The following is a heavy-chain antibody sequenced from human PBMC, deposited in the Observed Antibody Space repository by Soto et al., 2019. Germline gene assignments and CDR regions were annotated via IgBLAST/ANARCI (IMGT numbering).Heavy chain of an antibody. CDR3: ATSRDTTGYFDH. CDR1: GGTFSSSG. D-gene: IGHD1-1*01. V-gene: IGHV1-69*01. J-gene: IGHJ4*02. Sequence: QVQLVPSVAEVRKPGSSVKVSCKASGGTFSSSGINWVLQDPGQGLEWIGGIIPLSGTSSNAQKFQGRVMITADESTGKVNMELGSLTSDYTAVYYCATSRDTTGYFDHWGQGTLVTVSA. CDR2: IIPLSGTS.